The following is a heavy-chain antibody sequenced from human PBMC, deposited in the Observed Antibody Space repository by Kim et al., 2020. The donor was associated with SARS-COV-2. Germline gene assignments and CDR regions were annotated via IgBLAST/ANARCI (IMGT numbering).Heavy chain of an antibody. CDR2: IYYSGST. CDR1: GGSISSYY. V-gene: IGHV4-59*13. D-gene: IGHD6-13*01. J-gene: IGHJ5*02. CDR3: ARTVLNSQLIWFDP. Sequence: SETLSLTCTVSGGSISSYYWSWIRQPPGKGLEWIGYIYYSGSTNYNPSLKSRVTISVDTSKNQFSLKLSSVTAADTAVYYCARTVLNSQLIWFDPWGQGTLVTVSS.